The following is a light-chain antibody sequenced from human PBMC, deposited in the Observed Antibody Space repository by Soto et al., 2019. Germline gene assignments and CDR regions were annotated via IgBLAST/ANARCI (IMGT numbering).Light chain of an antibody. CDR3: QQYNNWPLQT. CDR1: QSVNSH. CDR2: ASS. Sequence: ETVMTQAPAALSVAPGERATLSCRARQSVNSHVAWDQKKPGQAPRLLIYASSTRATGIPARFSGSGSGTELTLTISSLQSEAFAVYYCQQYNNWPLQTFGQGTKVEIK. J-gene: IGKJ1*01. V-gene: IGKV3-15*01.